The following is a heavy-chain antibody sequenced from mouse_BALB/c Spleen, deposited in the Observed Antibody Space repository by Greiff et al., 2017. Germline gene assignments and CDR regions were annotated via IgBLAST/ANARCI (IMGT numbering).Heavy chain of an antibody. CDR1: GYTFTSYY. D-gene: IGHD3-3*01. CDR2: IYPGNVNT. J-gene: IGHJ3*01. CDR3: ARPGQGAWFAY. Sequence: QVQLQQSGPELVKPGASVRISCKASGYTFTSYYIHWVKQRPGQGLEWIGWIYPGNVNTKYNEKFKGKATLTADKSSSTAYMQLSSLTSEDSAVYFCARPGQGAWFAYWGQGTLVTVSA. V-gene: IGHV1S56*01.